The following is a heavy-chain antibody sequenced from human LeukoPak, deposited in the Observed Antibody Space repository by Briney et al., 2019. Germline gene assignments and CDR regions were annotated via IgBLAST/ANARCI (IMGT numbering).Heavy chain of an antibody. D-gene: IGHD2-2*01. CDR1: GFTFSSYA. CDR2: IKQDGSEK. J-gene: IGHJ6*03. V-gene: IGHV3-7*01. CDR3: ARDENSKIVVALTGELDYYYYMDV. Sequence: GGSLRLSCAASGFTFSSYAMNWVRQAPGKGLEWVANIKQDGSEKYYVDSVKGRFTISRDNAKNSLYLQMNSLRAEDTAVYYCARDENSKIVVALTGELDYYYYMDVWGKGTTVTVSS.